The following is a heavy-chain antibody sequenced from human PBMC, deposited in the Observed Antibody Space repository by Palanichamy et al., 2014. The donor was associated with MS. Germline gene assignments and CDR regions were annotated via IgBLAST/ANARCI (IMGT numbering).Heavy chain of an antibody. D-gene: IGHD5-24*01. CDR1: GFTFSSYA. Sequence: EVQLLESGGGLVQPGGSLRLSCAASGFTFSSYAMSWVRQAPGKGLQWVSAISGSGGSTYYADSVKGRFTISRDNSKNTLYLQMNSLRAEDTAVYYCAKDNRDDYNPYYFDYWGQGTLVTVSS. J-gene: IGHJ4*02. CDR3: AKDNRDDYNPYYFDY. CDR2: ISGSGGST. V-gene: IGHV3-23*01.